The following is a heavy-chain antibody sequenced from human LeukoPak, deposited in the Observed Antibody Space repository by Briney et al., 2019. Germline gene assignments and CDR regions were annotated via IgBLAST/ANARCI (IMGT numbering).Heavy chain of an antibody. CDR3: ATYRQVLLPFES. D-gene: IGHD2-8*02. CDR1: GFTFSTFA. CDR2: IFPSGGEI. J-gene: IGHJ4*02. V-gene: IGHV3-23*01. Sequence: GGSLRLSCAASGFTFSTFAMIWVRQPPGKGLEWVSSIFPSGGEIHYADSVGGRFTISRDNSKSTLSLQMNSQRAEDTAIYFCATYRQVLLPFESWGQGTLVTVSS.